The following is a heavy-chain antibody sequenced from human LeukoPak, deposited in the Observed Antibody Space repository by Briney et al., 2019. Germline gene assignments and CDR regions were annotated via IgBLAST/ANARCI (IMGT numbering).Heavy chain of an antibody. CDR3: ARTVLRFLGWLSPLYNWFDP. D-gene: IGHD3-3*01. V-gene: IGHV1-18*04. CDR1: GYTFTGYY. Sequence: ASVKVSCKASGYTFTGYYMHWVRQAPGQGLEWMGWISAYNGNTNYAQKLQGRVTMTTDTSTSTAYMELRSLRSDDTAVYYCARTVLRFLGWLSPLYNWFDPWGQGTLVTVSS. CDR2: ISAYNGNT. J-gene: IGHJ5*02.